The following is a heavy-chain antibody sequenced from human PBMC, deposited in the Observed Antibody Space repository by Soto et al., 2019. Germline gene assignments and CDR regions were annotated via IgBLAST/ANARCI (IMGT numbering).Heavy chain of an antibody. CDR2: ISSSSSPI. Sequence: GGSLRLSCVASGFTFSSYSMNWVRQAPGKGLEWVSSISSSSSPIYYADSLKGRFTISRDNAKNSLYLQLNSLRAEDTAVYYCARDLGRCSGRSCYSYSGMDVWGQGTTVTVSS. CDR1: GFTFSSYS. V-gene: IGHV3-21*06. J-gene: IGHJ6*02. CDR3: ARDLGRCSGRSCYSYSGMDV. D-gene: IGHD2-15*01.